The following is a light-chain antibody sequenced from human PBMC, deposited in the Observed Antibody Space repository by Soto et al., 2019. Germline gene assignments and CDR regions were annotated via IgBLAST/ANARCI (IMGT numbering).Light chain of an antibody. CDR2: SNN. V-gene: IGLV1-44*01. J-gene: IGLJ3*02. Sequence: QPVLTQPPSASGTPGQRVTISCSGSSSNIGSNTVNWYQQLPGTAPKLLIYSNNQRPSGVPDRFSGSKSGTSASLAISGLQSEDEADYDCAAWDDSLNGFWVFGGGTKLTVL. CDR1: SSNIGSNT. CDR3: AAWDDSLNGFWV.